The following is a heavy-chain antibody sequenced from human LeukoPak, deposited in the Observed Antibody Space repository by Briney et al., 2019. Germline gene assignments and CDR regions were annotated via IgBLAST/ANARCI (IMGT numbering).Heavy chain of an antibody. D-gene: IGHD2-15*01. CDR2: IIPIFGTA. CDR1: GGTFSSYA. V-gene: IGHV1-69*13. CDR3: ARGDVVVAATLLPEVFQH. J-gene: IGHJ1*01. Sequence: EASVKVSCKASGGTFSSYAISWVRQAPGQGLEWMGGIIPIFGTANYAQKFQGRVTITADESTSTAYMELSSLRSEDTAVYYCARGDVVVAATLLPEVFQHWGQGTLVTVSS.